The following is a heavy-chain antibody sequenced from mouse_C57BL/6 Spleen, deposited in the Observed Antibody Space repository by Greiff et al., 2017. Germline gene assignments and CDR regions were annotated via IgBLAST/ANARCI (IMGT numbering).Heavy chain of an antibody. V-gene: IGHV2-9*01. CDR2: IWGGGST. Sequence: VKLMESGPGLVAPSQSLSITCTVSGFPLTSLGVDWVRPPPGKGLEWLGVIWGGGSTNYNSALMDRLSISKDNSKSQVFLKMNSLKTDDTAMYDGAKRDIYDGYYVDAMDYWGQGTSVTVSS. D-gene: IGHD2-3*01. CDR1: GFPLTSLG. J-gene: IGHJ4*01. CDR3: AKRDIYDGYYVDAMDY.